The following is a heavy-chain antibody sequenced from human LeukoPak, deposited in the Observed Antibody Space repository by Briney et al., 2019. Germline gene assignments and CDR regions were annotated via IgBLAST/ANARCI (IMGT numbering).Heavy chain of an antibody. CDR2: IYYSGST. Sequence: SETLSLTCTVSGGSISSYYWSWIRQPPGKGLEWIGYIYYSGSTNYNPSLKSRVTISVDTSKNQFSLKLSSVTAADTAVYYCARAYYDILTGQPKGGFDPWGQGTLVTVSS. D-gene: IGHD3-9*01. CDR1: GGSISSYY. CDR3: ARAYYDILTGQPKGGFDP. V-gene: IGHV4-59*08. J-gene: IGHJ5*02.